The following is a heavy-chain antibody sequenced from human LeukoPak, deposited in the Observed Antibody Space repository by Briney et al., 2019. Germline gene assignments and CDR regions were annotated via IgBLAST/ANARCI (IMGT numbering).Heavy chain of an antibody. CDR3: ARAIYDILTGYYFDY. J-gene: IGHJ4*02. CDR2: ISYDGSNK. V-gene: IGHV3-30-3*01. Sequence: GGSLRLSCAASGFTFSSYAMHWVPQAPGKGLEWVAVISYDGSNKYYADSVKGRFTISRDNSKNTLYLQMNSLRAEDTAVYYCARAIYDILTGYYFDYWGQGTLVTVSS. D-gene: IGHD3-9*01. CDR1: GFTFSSYA.